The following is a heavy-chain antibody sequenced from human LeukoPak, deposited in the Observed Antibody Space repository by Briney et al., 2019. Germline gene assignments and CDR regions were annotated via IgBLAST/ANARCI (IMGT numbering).Heavy chain of an antibody. J-gene: IGHJ4*02. CDR2: ISAYNGNT. Sequence: ASVKVSCKASGYTFTSYGISWVRQAPGQGLEWMGWISAYNGNTNYAQKLQGRVTMTTDTSASTAYMELRSLRSDDTAVYYCASDGNSGSHPGYFDYWGQGTLVTVSS. CDR3: ASDGNSGSHPGYFDY. CDR1: GYTFTSYG. V-gene: IGHV1-18*01. D-gene: IGHD1-26*01.